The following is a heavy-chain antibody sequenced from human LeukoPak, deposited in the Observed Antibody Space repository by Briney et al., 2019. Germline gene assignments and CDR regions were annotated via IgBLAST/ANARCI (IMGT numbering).Heavy chain of an antibody. CDR3: ARGAAGLSDY. Sequence: PSETLSLTCAVYGGSFSGYYWSWIRQPPGKGLEWIGEINHSGSTNYNPSLKSRVTISVDTSKNQFSLKLSSVTAADTAVYYCARGAAGLSDYWGQGTLVTVSS. D-gene: IGHD6-13*01. J-gene: IGHJ4*02. CDR1: GGSFSGYY. V-gene: IGHV4-34*01. CDR2: INHSGST.